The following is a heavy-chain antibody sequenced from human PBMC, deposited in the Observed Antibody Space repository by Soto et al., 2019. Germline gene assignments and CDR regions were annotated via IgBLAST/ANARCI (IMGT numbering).Heavy chain of an antibody. D-gene: IGHD3-3*01. CDR3: ARLKSGVVG. CDR2: ISGGGDT. CDR1: GFTFSDYY. J-gene: IGHJ1*01. Sequence: QVPLVESGGGLVKPGGSLRLFCAASGFTFSDYYMNWIRQAPGKGLEWISYISGGGDTDYADSVKGRFAISRDNAKNSLWLQMSSLRADDTAVYYCARLKSGVVGWGQGTLVTVSS. V-gene: IGHV3-11*05.